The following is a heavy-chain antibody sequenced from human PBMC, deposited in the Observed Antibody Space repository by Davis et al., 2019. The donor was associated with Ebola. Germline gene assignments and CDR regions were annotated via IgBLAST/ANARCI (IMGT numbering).Heavy chain of an antibody. CDR3: ARHAGAGYSSGWSRFDP. D-gene: IGHD6-19*01. Sequence: PSETLSLTCTVSGGSISSYYWSWIRQPPGKGLEWIGYIYYSGSTNYNPSLKSRVTISVDTSKNQFSLKLSSVTAADTAVYYCARHAGAGYSSGWSRFDPWGQGTLVTVSS. CDR2: IYYSGST. V-gene: IGHV4-59*08. J-gene: IGHJ5*02. CDR1: GGSISSYY.